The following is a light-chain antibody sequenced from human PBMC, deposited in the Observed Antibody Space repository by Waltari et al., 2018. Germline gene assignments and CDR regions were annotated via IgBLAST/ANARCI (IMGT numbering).Light chain of an antibody. CDR2: WAS. CDR3: QQYYSTPYT. Sequence: DIVMTQSPDSLAVSLGERATINCKSSQSVLHSSNNKNYLAWYQQKPGQPPKLPIYWASTRQSGDPDRFSGSGSGTDFTLTISSLQAEDVAVYYCQQYYSTPYTFGQGTKLEIK. V-gene: IGKV4-1*01. J-gene: IGKJ2*01. CDR1: QSVLHSSNNKNY.